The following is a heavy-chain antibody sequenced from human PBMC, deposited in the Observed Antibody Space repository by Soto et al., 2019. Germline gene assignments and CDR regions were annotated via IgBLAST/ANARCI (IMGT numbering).Heavy chain of an antibody. CDR1: GFFLSSGYY. V-gene: IGHV4-38-2*01. CDR2: IFHGGNT. J-gene: IGHJ3*01. Sequence: PSETLSLTCAVSGFFLSSGYYWGWVRNPPGKGREWIRCIFHGGNTYDNPSLKSRVTISVDMSKNQFSLKLNSVTAADTAVYYCARARWYDSFDVWGQGTVVTVSS. D-gene: IGHD2-15*01. CDR3: ARARWYDSFDV.